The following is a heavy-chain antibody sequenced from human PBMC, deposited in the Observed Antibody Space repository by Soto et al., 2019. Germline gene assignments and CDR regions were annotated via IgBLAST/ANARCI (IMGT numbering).Heavy chain of an antibody. CDR3: AKDAYVSGWFLDAFDI. CDR1: GFTFSIYA. J-gene: IGHJ3*02. Sequence: EVQLLESGGGLVQPGGSLRLSCAASGFTFSIYAMSFVRQTPGKGLEWVSGISGSGGNTYYAESVKGRFPISRDNSRDTVYLQLNSLRVDDTAGYYCAKDAYVSGWFLDAFDIWGQGKMVTVSS. V-gene: IGHV3-23*01. CDR2: ISGSGGNT. D-gene: IGHD6-19*01.